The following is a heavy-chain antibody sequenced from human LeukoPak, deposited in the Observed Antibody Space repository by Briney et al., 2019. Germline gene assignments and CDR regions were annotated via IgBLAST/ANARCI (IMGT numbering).Heavy chain of an antibody. D-gene: IGHD3-22*01. V-gene: IGHV4-34*01. CDR2: INHSGST. CDR1: GGSFSGYY. J-gene: IGHJ4*02. Sequence: SETLSLTCAVYGGSFSGYYWSWIRQPPGKGLEWIGEINHSGSTNYNPSLKSRVTISVDTSKNQFSLKLSSVTAADTAVYYCARGLLGYYDSSGYYLDFWGQGTLVTVSS. CDR3: ARGLLGYYDSSGYYLDF.